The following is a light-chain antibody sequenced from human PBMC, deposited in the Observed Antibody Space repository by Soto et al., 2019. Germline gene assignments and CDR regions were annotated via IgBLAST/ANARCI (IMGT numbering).Light chain of an antibody. Sequence: DIQMTQSPSTLSASVGDRVTITYRASQSISSWLAWYQQKPGKAPKLLIYDASSLESGVPSRSSGSGSGTEFTLTISSLQPDDFATYYCQQYNSYSTFGQGTKVDI. CDR2: DAS. V-gene: IGKV1-5*01. CDR3: QQYNSYST. CDR1: QSISSW. J-gene: IGKJ1*01.